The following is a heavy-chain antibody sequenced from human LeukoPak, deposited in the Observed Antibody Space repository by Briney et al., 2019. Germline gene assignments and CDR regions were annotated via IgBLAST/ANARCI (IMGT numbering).Heavy chain of an antibody. Sequence: PGGSLRLSCAASGFTFSSYAMSWVRQAPGKGLEWVSAISGSGGSTYYADSVKGRFTISRDNSKNTLYLQMNSLRAEDTAVYYCAKDQDSGSYNYYYGMDVWGQGTTVTVSS. CDR1: GFTFSSYA. D-gene: IGHD1-26*01. CDR2: ISGSGGST. J-gene: IGHJ6*02. CDR3: AKDQDSGSYNYYYGMDV. V-gene: IGHV3-23*01.